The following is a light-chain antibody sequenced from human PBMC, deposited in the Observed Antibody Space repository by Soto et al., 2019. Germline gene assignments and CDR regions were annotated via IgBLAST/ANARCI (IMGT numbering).Light chain of an antibody. CDR2: EVS. CDR1: SSDVGGYNY. V-gene: IGLV2-14*01. CDR3: SSYTSSSTPWV. J-gene: IGLJ3*02. Sequence: QSVLTQPASVSGSPGQPITISCTGTSSDVGGYNYVSWYQQHPGKAPKLMIYEVSNRPSGVSNRFSGSKSGNTASLTISGLQAEDEADYYCSSYTSSSTPWVFGGGTKRTVL.